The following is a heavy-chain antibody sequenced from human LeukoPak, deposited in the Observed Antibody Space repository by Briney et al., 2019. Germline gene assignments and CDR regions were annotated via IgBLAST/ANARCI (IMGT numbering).Heavy chain of an antibody. CDR3: AKGSGADDAFDI. Sequence: GGSLRLSCAASGFTFSSYAMSWVRQAPGKGLEWVSAISGSGGSTYYADSVKGRFTISSDNSKNTLYLQMNSLRAEDTAVYYCAKGSGADDAFDIWGQGTMVTVSS. D-gene: IGHD1-26*01. CDR2: ISGSGGST. J-gene: IGHJ3*02. V-gene: IGHV3-23*01. CDR1: GFTFSSYA.